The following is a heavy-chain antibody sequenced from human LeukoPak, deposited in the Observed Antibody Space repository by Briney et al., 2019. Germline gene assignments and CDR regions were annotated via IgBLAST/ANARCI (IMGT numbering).Heavy chain of an antibody. V-gene: IGHV5-51*01. Sequence: NRGESLKISCKGSGYTFSNYWIAWVRQTSGKGLEWMGIIYPGDSDTRYSPSFQGQVTLSADKSTNTAHLQWSSLKASDTAIYYCARRQDSGCDFDFWGQGTLVTVSS. D-gene: IGHD5-12*01. CDR1: GYTFSNYW. CDR2: IYPGDSDT. CDR3: ARRQDSGCDFDF. J-gene: IGHJ4*02.